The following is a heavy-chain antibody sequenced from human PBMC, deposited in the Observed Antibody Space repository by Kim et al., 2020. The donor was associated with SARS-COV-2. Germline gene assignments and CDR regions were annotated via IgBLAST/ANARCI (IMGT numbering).Heavy chain of an antibody. V-gene: IGHV4-39*02. CDR3: ARETIGYYYYGMDV. J-gene: IGHJ6*02. D-gene: IGHD3-9*01. Sequence: NPSLKSRVTISVDTSKNQFSLKLSSVTAADTAVYYCARETIGYYYYGMDVWGQGTTVTVSS.